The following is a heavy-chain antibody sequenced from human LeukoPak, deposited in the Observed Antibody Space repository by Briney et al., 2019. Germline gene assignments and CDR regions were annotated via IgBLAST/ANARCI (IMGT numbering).Heavy chain of an antibody. CDR1: GYTFTGYH. Sequence: ASVKVSCKAPGYTFTGYHMHWVRQAPGQGLEWMGRINPNSGGTNYAQKFQGRVTMTRDTSISTAYMELSRLRSDDTAVYYCATLAAADDYFDYWGQGTLVTVSS. D-gene: IGHD6-13*01. J-gene: IGHJ4*02. CDR3: ATLAAADDYFDY. CDR2: INPNSGGT. V-gene: IGHV1-2*06.